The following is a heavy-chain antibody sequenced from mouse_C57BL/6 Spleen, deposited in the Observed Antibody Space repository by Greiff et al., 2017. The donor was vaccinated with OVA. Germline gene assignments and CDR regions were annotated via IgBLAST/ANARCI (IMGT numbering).Heavy chain of an antibody. CDR2: IWGGGST. CDR1: GFSLTSYG. J-gene: IGHJ3*01. CDR3: AKRPDSSGYAWFAY. Sequence: QVQLKESGPGLVAPSQSLSITCTVSGFSLTSYGVDWVRQPPGKGLAWLGVIWGGGSTNYNLALMSRLSISKDNSKSQVFLKMNSLQTDDTAMYYCAKRPDSSGYAWFAYWGQGTLVTVSA. V-gene: IGHV2-9*01. D-gene: IGHD3-2*02.